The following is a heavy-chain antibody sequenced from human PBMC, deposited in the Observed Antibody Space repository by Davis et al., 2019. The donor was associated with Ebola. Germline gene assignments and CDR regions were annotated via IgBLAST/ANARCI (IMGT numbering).Heavy chain of an antibody. Sequence: GESLKISCAASGFTFIDYGMSWVRQAPGRGLEWVTTISGSGRTTSFIDSVKGRFTISRDKSKKMVYLEMNTLRPEDTAVYYCARDRELLGRGLDYWGQGNLVTVTS. CDR3: ARDRELLGRGLDY. J-gene: IGHJ4*02. CDR2: ISGSGRTT. D-gene: IGHD1-26*01. CDR1: GFTFIDYG. V-gene: IGHV3-23*01.